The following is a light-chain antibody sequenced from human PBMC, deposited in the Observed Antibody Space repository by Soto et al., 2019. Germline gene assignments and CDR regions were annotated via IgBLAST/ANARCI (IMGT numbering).Light chain of an antibody. Sequence: QSALTQPASVSGSPGQSITITCSGTSSDVGRSNLVSWYQQHPDKAPKLMIYEGTKRPSGVSDRFSGSKSGNTASLTISGLQAEDEADYYCFSYAGDVAYVAFGGGTKLTVL. V-gene: IGLV2-23*01. CDR3: FSYAGDVAYVA. CDR2: EGT. J-gene: IGLJ2*01. CDR1: SSDVGRSNL.